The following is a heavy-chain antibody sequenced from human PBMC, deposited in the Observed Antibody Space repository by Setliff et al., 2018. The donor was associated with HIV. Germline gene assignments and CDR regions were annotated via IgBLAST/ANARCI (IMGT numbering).Heavy chain of an antibody. CDR3: SRAYYYDKEPGAFDI. J-gene: IGHJ3*02. CDR1: GFTVSSNY. V-gene: IGHV3-53*01. CDR2: IYSGGST. D-gene: IGHD3-22*01. Sequence: PGGSLRLSCAASGFTVSSNYVSWVRQAPGKGLEWVSIIYSGGSTYYADSVKGRFTISRDNSKNTLYLQMNSLRAEDTAVYYCSRAYYYDKEPGAFDIWGQGTMVTVSS.